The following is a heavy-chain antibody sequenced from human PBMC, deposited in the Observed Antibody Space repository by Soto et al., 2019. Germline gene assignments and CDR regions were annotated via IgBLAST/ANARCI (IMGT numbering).Heavy chain of an antibody. Sequence: ASVKVSCKASGYTFTGYYMHWVRQAPGQGLEWMGWINPNSGNTSYAQKFQGRVTMTRNTSISTAYMELSSLRSEDTAVYYCARSCSSTSCLTRRWFDPWGQGTLVTVSS. D-gene: IGHD2-2*01. CDR1: GYTFTGYY. J-gene: IGHJ5*02. CDR3: ARSCSSTSCLTRRWFDP. CDR2: INPNSGNT. V-gene: IGHV1-8*02.